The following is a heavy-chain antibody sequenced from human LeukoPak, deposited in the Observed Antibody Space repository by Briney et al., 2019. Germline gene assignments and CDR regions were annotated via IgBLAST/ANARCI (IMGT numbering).Heavy chain of an antibody. Sequence: GGSLRLSCAASGFTVSSNYMSWVRQAPGKGLEWVSVIYSGGSTYYAESVKGRFTISRDNSKNTLYLQMNSLKAEDTAVYYCARDPDGYRQGHHFDYWGQGTLVTVSS. D-gene: IGHD5-18*01. V-gene: IGHV3-66*01. CDR3: ARDPDGYRQGHHFDY. CDR1: GFTVSSNY. J-gene: IGHJ4*02. CDR2: IYSGGST.